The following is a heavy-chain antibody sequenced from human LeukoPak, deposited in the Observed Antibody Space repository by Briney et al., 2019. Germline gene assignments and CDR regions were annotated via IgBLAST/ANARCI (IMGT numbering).Heavy chain of an antibody. Sequence: LSLTCAVYGGSFSGYYWSWIRQPPGKGLEWVSYISSSGSTIYYADSVKGRFTISRDNAKNSLYLQMNSLRAEDTAVYYCAREIAAVGFDPWGQGTLVTVSS. J-gene: IGHJ5*02. V-gene: IGHV3-11*01. D-gene: IGHD6-13*01. CDR2: ISSSGSTI. CDR1: GGSFSGYY. CDR3: AREIAAVGFDP.